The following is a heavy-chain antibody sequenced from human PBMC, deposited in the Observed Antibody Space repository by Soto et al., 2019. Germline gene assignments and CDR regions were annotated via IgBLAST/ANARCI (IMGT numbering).Heavy chain of an antibody. J-gene: IGHJ2*01. CDR3: AKRGILGAKGMAYVDL. CDR1: GFTFNTYA. V-gene: IGHV3-30*18. Sequence: QVPLMESGGGVVQPGRSLRLSCAASGFTFNTYAMHWVRQAPGKGLEWVAVITPDGTEQYYADSVKGRFTISRDNSKNTLYLQMNSLGLEDMSIYHCAKRGILGAKGMAYVDLWGRGTLVTVSS. CDR2: ITPDGTEQ. D-gene: IGHD1-26*01.